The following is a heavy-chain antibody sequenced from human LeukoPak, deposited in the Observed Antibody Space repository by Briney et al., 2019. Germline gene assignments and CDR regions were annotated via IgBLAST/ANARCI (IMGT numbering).Heavy chain of an antibody. CDR2: ISGSGGST. D-gene: IGHD2-15*01. Sequence: AGGSLRLSCAASGFTFSSYAMSWVRQAPGKGLEWVSAISGSGGSTYYADSVKGRFTISRDNSKNTLYLQMNSLRAEDTAVYYCARGRVAAGDFDYWGQGTLVTVSS. J-gene: IGHJ4*02. CDR1: GFTFSSYA. CDR3: ARGRVAAGDFDY. V-gene: IGHV3-23*01.